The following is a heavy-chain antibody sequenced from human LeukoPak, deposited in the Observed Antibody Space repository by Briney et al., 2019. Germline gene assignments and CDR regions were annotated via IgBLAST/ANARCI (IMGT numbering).Heavy chain of an antibody. Sequence: SGGSLRLSCAASGFTFSSYAMSWVRQAPGKGLEWVSAISGSGGSTYYADSVKGRFTISRDNSKNTLYLQMNSLRAEDTAVYYCAKDLYSQWLGSWFDYWGQGTLVTVSS. CDR2: ISGSGGST. J-gene: IGHJ4*02. CDR3: AKDLYSQWLGSWFDY. CDR1: GFTFSSYA. V-gene: IGHV3-23*01. D-gene: IGHD6-19*01.